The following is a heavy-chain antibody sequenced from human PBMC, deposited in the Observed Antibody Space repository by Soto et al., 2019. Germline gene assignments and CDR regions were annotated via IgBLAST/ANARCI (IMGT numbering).Heavy chain of an antibody. CDR1: DGSISSTNYY. CDR2: IYYTGST. D-gene: IGHD3-10*01. Sequence: PSETLSLTCTVSDGSISSTNYYWGWIRQPPGKGLEWIGSIYYTGSTYYNPSLKSRVTISVDTSKNQFSLKLSSVTAADPAVYYCARLSPGGLPGSYYYGMDVWGQGTTVTVSS. V-gene: IGHV4-39*01. CDR3: ARLSPGGLPGSYYYGMDV. J-gene: IGHJ6*02.